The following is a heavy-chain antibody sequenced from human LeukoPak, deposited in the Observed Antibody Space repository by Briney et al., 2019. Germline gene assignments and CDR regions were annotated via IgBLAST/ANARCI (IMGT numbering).Heavy chain of an antibody. CDR2: MKVDGSDK. CDR3: TRGDGRGRSDGAI. D-gene: IGHD5-18*01. Sequence: GGSLRLSWGPSGPSVSNQWVGWDSHAQKNGLEWVDIMKVDGSDKYPLDSVKGRFTIPRDNAKNPLSIQMNSLRVEDKALYYCTRGDGRGRSDGAIWGPGTLVTVSS. V-gene: IGHV3-7*01. J-gene: IGHJ4*02. CDR1: GPSVSNQW.